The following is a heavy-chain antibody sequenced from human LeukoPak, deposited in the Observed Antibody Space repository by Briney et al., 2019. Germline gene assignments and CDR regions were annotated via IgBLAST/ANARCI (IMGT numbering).Heavy chain of an antibody. CDR3: ARGGDCPDY. J-gene: IGHJ4*02. CDR2: LDTSGNT. CDR1: DDSLSRYY. D-gene: IGHD2-21*02. V-gene: IGHV4-4*07. Sequence: PSETLSLTCTVSDDSLSRYYWSWVRQPAGKGLEWIGRLDTSGNTHYNPSLKSRVTMSVDTSRNQFSLRLTSVTAAGTAVYYCARGGDCPDYWAQGTLVTVSS.